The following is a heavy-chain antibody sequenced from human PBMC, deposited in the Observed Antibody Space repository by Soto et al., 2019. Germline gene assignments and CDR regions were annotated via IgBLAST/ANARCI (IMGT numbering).Heavy chain of an antibody. V-gene: IGHV1-18*01. Sequence: ASVKVSCKASGYTFTSYGISWVRQAPGQGLEWMGWISAYNGNTNYAQKLQGRVTMTTDTSTSTAYMELRSLRSDDTAVYYCARDAGRYDFWSGYRGSDAFDIWGQGTMVTVSS. D-gene: IGHD3-3*01. J-gene: IGHJ3*02. CDR2: ISAYNGNT. CDR1: GYTFTSYG. CDR3: ARDAGRYDFWSGYRGSDAFDI.